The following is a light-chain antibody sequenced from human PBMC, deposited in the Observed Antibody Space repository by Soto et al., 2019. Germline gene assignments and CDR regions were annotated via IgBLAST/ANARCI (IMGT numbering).Light chain of an antibody. CDR2: QDS. J-gene: IGLJ2*01. CDR3: QACDSSTHVV. CDR1: NLGDKY. Sequence: SYELTQPPSVSVSPGQTASITCSGDNLGDKYACWYQQKPGQSPVLVIYQDSKRPSGIPEPFSCSNSGNTATLTISVTQVMDEADSYCQACDSSTHVVFGGGTKLTVL. V-gene: IGLV3-1*01.